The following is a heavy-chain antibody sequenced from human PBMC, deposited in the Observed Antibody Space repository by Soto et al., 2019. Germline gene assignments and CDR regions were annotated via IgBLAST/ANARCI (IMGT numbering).Heavy chain of an antibody. CDR2: IYSGGST. CDR3: AIIGDYASFDY. J-gene: IGHJ4*02. V-gene: IGHV3-53*01. Sequence: GGSLRLSCAASGFTVSSNYMSWVRQAPGKGLEWVSVIYSGGSTYYADSVKGRFTISRDNSKNTLYLQMNSLRAEDTAVYYCAIIGDYASFDYWGQGTLVTVSS. D-gene: IGHD4-17*01. CDR1: GFTVSSNY.